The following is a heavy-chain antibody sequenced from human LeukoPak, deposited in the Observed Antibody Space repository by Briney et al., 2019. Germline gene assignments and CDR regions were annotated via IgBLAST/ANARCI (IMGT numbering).Heavy chain of an antibody. D-gene: IGHD1-1*01. CDR3: ARGTTDDY. CDR1: GYTLTSYY. J-gene: IGHJ4*02. CDR2: INPSGGST. V-gene: IGHV1-46*01. Sequence: ASVKVSCKASGYTLTSYYIDWVRQAPGQGLEWMGVINPSGGSTRYAQKFQGRVTMTGDTSTRTVYMELSSLTSADTAAYYCARGTTDDYWGQGTPVTVSS.